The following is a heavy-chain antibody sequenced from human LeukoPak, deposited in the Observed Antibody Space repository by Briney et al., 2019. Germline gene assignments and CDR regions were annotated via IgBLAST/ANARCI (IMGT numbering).Heavy chain of an antibody. V-gene: IGHV4-34*01. CDR3: ARGRKYTSGYRVTELGSGYSDY. Sequence: SETLSLTCAVYGGTFSGYYWSWIRQPPGKGLEWIGEINHSGNTNYNPSLKSRVTISIDTSKNQFSLKLSSVTAADTAVYYCARGRKYTSGYRVTELGSGYSDYWGQGILVTVSS. D-gene: IGHD5-18*01. CDR2: INHSGNT. CDR1: GGTFSGYY. J-gene: IGHJ4*02.